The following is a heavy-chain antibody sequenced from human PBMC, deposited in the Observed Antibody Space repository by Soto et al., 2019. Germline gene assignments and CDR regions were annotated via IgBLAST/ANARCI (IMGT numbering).Heavy chain of an antibody. CDR2: INSDGRNT. CDR3: ASLLAVAGINY. V-gene: IGHV3-74*01. CDR1: GFTFSNYW. J-gene: IGHJ4*02. Sequence: EVHLVESGGGLVQPGGSLRLSCAASGFTFSNYWMHWVRQVPGKGLVWVSRINSDGRNTSYADFVKGRFTISRDNAKNTLNLQMDGLGVEDTAVYYCASLLAVAGINYWGQGTLVTVSS. D-gene: IGHD6-19*01.